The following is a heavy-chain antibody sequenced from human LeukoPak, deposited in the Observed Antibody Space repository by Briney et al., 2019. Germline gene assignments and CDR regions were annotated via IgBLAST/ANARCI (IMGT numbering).Heavy chain of an antibody. CDR2: ISGSGGST. Sequence: GGSLRLSCAASGFTFSSYAMSWVRQAPGKGLEWVSAISGSGGSTYYADSVKGRFTTSRDNSKNTLYLQMNSLRAEDTAVYYCASRRGSSSSYYYYYMDVWGKGTTVTVSS. CDR1: GFTFSSYA. CDR3: ASRRGSSSSYYYYYMDV. D-gene: IGHD6-6*01. J-gene: IGHJ6*03. V-gene: IGHV3-23*01.